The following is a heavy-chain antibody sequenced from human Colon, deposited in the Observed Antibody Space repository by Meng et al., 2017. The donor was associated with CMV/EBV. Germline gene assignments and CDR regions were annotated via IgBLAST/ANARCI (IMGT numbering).Heavy chain of an antibody. J-gene: IGHJ4*02. CDR1: GLTISDRH. Sequence: GESLKISCAVSGLTISDRHMSWIRQAPGKGLEWIIYVTRDSMIYSADFLRGRFTISRDNAKNSMYLQLNSLRAEDTAVYYCVSGVTGRPESDSWGQGTLVTVSS. CDR3: VSGVTGRPESDS. V-gene: IGHV3-11*01. CDR2: VTRDSMI. D-gene: IGHD2-8*01.